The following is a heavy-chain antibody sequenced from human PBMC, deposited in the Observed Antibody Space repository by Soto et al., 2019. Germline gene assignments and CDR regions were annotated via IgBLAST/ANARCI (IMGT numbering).Heavy chain of an antibody. CDR3: LRLNGYCISTNCHGYYGMDV. Sequence: SETLSLTCSVSGGFVSSSSYSWGWIRQSPGKGLEWIGTMYSSENTYYNPSLLSRVTISVDTSKNEFSLRLSSVTAADTAVYYCLRLNGYCISTNCHGYYGMDVWGQGTTVTVSS. CDR1: GGFVSSSSYS. CDR2: MYSSENT. D-gene: IGHD2-2*03. J-gene: IGHJ6*02. V-gene: IGHV4-39*01.